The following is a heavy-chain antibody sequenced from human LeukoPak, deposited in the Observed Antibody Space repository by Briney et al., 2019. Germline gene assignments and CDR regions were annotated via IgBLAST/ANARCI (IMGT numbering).Heavy chain of an antibody. Sequence: PSQTRSLTCTVSGGSISSGGYYWSWIRQPPGKGLEWIAYMYYSGSTYYNPSLNSRVTMSADTSKNQLSLTLSSVTAADMAVYYCARPYYYDSRIDPWGQGILVTVSS. J-gene: IGHJ5*02. CDR3: ARPYYYDSRIDP. V-gene: IGHV4-30-4*01. CDR1: GGSISSGGYY. D-gene: IGHD3-22*01. CDR2: MYYSGST.